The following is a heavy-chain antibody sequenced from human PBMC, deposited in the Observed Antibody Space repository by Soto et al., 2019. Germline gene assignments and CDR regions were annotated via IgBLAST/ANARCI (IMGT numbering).Heavy chain of an antibody. CDR1: GGSISSGGHY. CDR2: IYYSGST. V-gene: IGHV4-31*03. J-gene: IGHJ4*02. Sequence: QVQLQESGPGLVKPSQTLSLTCTVSGGSISSGGHYWSWSRQHPGKGLEWLGYIYYSGSTYYNPSLTSRATRSVDTSKNQFSLKLSSVTAADTAVYYCAREGGTVGATAADYWGQGTLVTVSS. D-gene: IGHD1-26*01. CDR3: AREGGTVGATAADY.